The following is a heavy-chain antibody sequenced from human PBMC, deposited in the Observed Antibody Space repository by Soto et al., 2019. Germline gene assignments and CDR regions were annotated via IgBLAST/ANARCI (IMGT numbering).Heavy chain of an antibody. CDR2: IYYSGIT. CDR1: GGSITSSGSY. CDR3: ATHPPYGPLDH. D-gene: IGHD4-17*01. J-gene: IGHJ4*02. V-gene: IGHV4-39*01. Sequence: PSETLSLTCTVSGGSITSSGSYWDWIRQPPGKGLEYIGSIYYSGITYLNPSLKSRVTMSVDTSKNQFSLRLTSVTAADTAVYYCATHPPYGPLDHWGQGTLVTVSS.